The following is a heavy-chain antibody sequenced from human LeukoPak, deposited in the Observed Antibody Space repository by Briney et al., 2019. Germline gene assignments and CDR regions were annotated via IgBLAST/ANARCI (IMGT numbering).Heavy chain of an antibody. Sequence: SETLSLTCTVSGGSISSHYWSWIRQPPGKGLEWIGYIYYSGNTNYNPSLKSRVTISVDTSKNQFSLKLSSVTAADTAVYYCARVLLEVSGSLNWFDPWGQGTLVTVSS. V-gene: IGHV4-59*11. CDR1: GGSISSHY. D-gene: IGHD6-19*01. CDR2: IYYSGNT. J-gene: IGHJ5*02. CDR3: ARVLLEVSGSLNWFDP.